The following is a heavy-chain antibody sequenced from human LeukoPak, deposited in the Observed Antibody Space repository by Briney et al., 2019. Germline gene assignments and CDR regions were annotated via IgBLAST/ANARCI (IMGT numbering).Heavy chain of an antibody. V-gene: IGHV3-23*01. D-gene: IGHD6-19*01. CDR3: AKGRIAVPVSRFFDL. CDR2: ISGSGGT. Sequence: PGGSLRLSCAASGFTFSNYAMSWVRQAPGKGLEWVSTISGSGGTYYGDSVRGRFTTSRDNSKNTLSLLMNSLRVEDAAVYYCAKGRIAVPVSRFFDLWGRGTLVTVSS. J-gene: IGHJ2*01. CDR1: GFTFSNYA.